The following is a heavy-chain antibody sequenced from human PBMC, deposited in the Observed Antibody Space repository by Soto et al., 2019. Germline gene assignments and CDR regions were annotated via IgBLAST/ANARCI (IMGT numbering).Heavy chain of an antibody. CDR2: IRSKANSYAT. V-gene: IGHV3-73*02. CDR3: TRHGASGY. Sequence: EVQLVESGGGLVQPGGSLKLSCAASGFTFSGSAMHWVRQASGKGLEWVGRIRSKANSYATAYAASVKGRFTISRDDSRNTAYLQMNSLKTEDTAVYYCTRHGASGYWGQGTLVTVSS. J-gene: IGHJ4*02. D-gene: IGHD3-16*01. CDR1: GFTFSGSA.